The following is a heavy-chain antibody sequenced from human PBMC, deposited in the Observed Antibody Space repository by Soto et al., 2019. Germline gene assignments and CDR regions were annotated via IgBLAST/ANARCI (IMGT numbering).Heavy chain of an antibody. CDR1: GYTFTGYY. V-gene: IGHV1-2*02. CDR3: ARDTLAATNRITGTTGGMDV. Sequence: ASVKVSCKASGYTFTGYYMHWVRQAPGQGLEWMGWINPNSGGTNYAQKFQGRVTMTRDTSISTAYMELSRLRSDDTAVYYCARDTLAATNRITGTTGGMDVWGPGTTLTVSS. J-gene: IGHJ6*02. D-gene: IGHD1-20*01. CDR2: INPNSGGT.